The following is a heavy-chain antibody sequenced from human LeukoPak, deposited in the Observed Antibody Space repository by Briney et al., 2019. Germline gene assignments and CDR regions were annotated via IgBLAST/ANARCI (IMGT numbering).Heavy chain of an antibody. V-gene: IGHV1-2*02. CDR2: INPNSGGT. CDR3: ARSSPGSGSYYPSP. D-gene: IGHD3-10*01. J-gene: IGHJ5*02. Sequence: ASVKVSCKASGYTFTGYYIHWVRQAPGQGLEWMGWINPNSGGTNYAQKFQGRVTMTRDTSISTAYMELSRLRSDDTAVYYCARSSPGSGSYYPSPWGQGTLVTVSS. CDR1: GYTFTGYY.